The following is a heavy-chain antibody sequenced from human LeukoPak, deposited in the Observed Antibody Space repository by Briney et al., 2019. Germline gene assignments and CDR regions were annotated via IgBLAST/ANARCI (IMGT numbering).Heavy chain of an antibody. CDR3: AKDFQYYDSSGYLDY. CDR1: GFIFDDYA. Sequence: PGGSLRLSCAASGFIFDDYAMHWVRQAPGKGLEWVSGISWNSGSIGYADSVKGRFTISRDNAKNSLYLQMNSLRAEDTALYYCAKDFQYYDSSGYLDYWGQGTLVTVSS. V-gene: IGHV3-9*01. CDR2: ISWNSGSI. J-gene: IGHJ4*02. D-gene: IGHD3-22*01.